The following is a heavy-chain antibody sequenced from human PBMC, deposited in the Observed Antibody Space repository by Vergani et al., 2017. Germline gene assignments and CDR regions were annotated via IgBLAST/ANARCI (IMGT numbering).Heavy chain of an antibody. CDR2: ISSRGTYI. V-gene: IGHV3-21*01. D-gene: IGHD3-22*01. CDR3: VPGDYDRSGTEYYFDY. J-gene: IGHJ4*02. CDR1: GFTFSRYS. Sequence: EVRLVESGGGLVKPGGSLRLSCAASGFTFSRYSMNWVRQAPGKGLEWVSAISSRGTYIFYADSLKGRFTISRDNAKNSLYLQMNSLRAEDTAVYYCVPGDYDRSGTEYYFDYWGQGTLVTVSS.